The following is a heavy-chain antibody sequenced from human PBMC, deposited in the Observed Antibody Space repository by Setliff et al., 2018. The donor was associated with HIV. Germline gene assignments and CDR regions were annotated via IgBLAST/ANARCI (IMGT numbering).Heavy chain of an antibody. CDR3: ARTLQDGITMSLPGAFDL. CDR2: ISSTSTNV. V-gene: IGHV3-21*01. CDR1: EFTFNTYS. J-gene: IGHJ3*01. Sequence: ESLKISCAASEFTFNTYSMNWVRLAPGKGLEWVSAISSTSTNVFHADSVKGRFTISRDNARNSLYLQMNSLRAEDTAVYFCARTLQDGITMSLPGAFDLWGQGTMVTVSS. D-gene: IGHD3-10*02.